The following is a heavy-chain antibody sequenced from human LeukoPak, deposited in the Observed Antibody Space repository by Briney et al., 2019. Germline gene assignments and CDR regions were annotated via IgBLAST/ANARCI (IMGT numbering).Heavy chain of an antibody. CDR1: GYTFTSYD. CDR2: MNPNSGNT. D-gene: IGHD6-13*01. Sequence: ASVKVSCKASGYTFTSYDINWVRQATGQGLEWMGWMNPNSGNTGYAQKFQGRVTITRNTSISTAYMELSSLRSEDTAVYYCARVVGVSSSWYVLRGYYYYMDVWGKGTTVTVSS. CDR3: ARVVGVSSSWYVLRGYYYYMDV. J-gene: IGHJ6*03. V-gene: IGHV1-8*03.